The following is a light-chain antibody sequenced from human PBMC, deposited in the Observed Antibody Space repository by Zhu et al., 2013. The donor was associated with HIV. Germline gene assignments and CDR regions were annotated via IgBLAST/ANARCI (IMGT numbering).Light chain of an antibody. Sequence: SYVLTQPRSLSVAPGQTAMITCGTYKLGTLGVHWYQQKAGQAPVLVLYDYDHRPSGIPERFSGSKSGTSASLAISGLRSEDEAVYYCAASDDSLSGVVFGGGTKLTVL. CDR3: AASDDSLSGVV. CDR1: KLGTLG. J-gene: IGLJ2*01. V-gene: IGLV3-21*02. CDR2: DYD.